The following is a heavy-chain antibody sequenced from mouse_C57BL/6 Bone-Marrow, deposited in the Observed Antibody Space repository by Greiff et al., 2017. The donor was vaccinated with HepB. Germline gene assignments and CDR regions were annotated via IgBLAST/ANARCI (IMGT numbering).Heavy chain of an antibody. CDR1: GYAFTNYL. J-gene: IGHJ2*01. CDR3: ARSSYGSSYPPFDY. CDR2: INPGSGGT. D-gene: IGHD1-1*01. Sequence: QVQLQQSGAELVRPGTSVKVSCKASGYAFTNYLIEWVKQRPGQGLEWIGVINPGSGGTNYNEKFKGKATLTADKSSSTAYMQLSILTSEDSAVYFCARSSYGSSYPPFDYWGKGTTLTVSS. V-gene: IGHV1-54*01.